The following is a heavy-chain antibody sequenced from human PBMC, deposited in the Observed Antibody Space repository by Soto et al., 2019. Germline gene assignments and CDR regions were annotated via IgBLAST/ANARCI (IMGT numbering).Heavy chain of an antibody. CDR2: ISSSGTTI. CDR1: GVTCSDYF. CDR3: AKSQSPMVRGVIEAFDY. V-gene: IGHV3-11*01. Sequence: VGSLRLSCAASGVTCSDYFMTWIRQAPGKGLEWVSYISSSGTTIFYADSVQGRFTISRDNAWNSLYLEMNSLRAEDTALYYCAKSQSPMVRGVIEAFDYWGQGTLVTVSS. J-gene: IGHJ4*02. D-gene: IGHD3-10*01.